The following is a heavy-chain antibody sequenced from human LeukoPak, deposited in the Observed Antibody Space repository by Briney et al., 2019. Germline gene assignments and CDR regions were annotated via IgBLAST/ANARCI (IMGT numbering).Heavy chain of an antibody. CDR3: ARDRYNGGIGYFEY. CDR1: GFTFNSYG. J-gene: IGHJ4*02. CDR2: TWSDGSKK. D-gene: IGHD1-14*01. Sequence: PGGSLRLSCAASGFTFNSYGVHWVRQAPGKGLEWVAVTWSDGSKKYYGDSVKGRFTISRDNSKNTLYLLMNNLRAEDTAVYYCARDRYNGGIGYFEYWGQGTLVTVSS. V-gene: IGHV3-33*01.